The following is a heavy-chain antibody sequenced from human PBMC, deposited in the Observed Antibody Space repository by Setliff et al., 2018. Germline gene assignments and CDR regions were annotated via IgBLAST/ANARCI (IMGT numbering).Heavy chain of an antibody. V-gene: IGHV4-39*07. CDR1: GGSISDNGYF. J-gene: IGHJ3*02. D-gene: IGHD1-26*01. Sequence: SETLSLTCTVPGGSISDNGYFGGWVRQPPGKGLEWIGNIYFGGNTYFNPSFKSRVTMSIDTSNSQFSLKLSSVTAADTAIYYCARDASASDGRNAFDIWGQGTMVTVSS. CDR2: IYFGGNT. CDR3: ARDASASDGRNAFDI.